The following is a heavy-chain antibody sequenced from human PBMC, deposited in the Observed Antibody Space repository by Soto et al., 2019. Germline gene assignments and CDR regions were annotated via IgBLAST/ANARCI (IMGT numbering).Heavy chain of an antibody. D-gene: IGHD3-22*01. CDR2: INSDGSST. CDR1: GFTFSSYW. Sequence: GGSLRLSCAASGFTFSSYWMHWVRQAPGKGLEWVSRINSDGSSTSYADSVKGRFTISRDNAKNTLYLQMNSLRAEDTAVYYCARYYYDSSGYYYFDYWGQGTLVTVSS. J-gene: IGHJ4*02. CDR3: ARYYYDSSGYYYFDY. V-gene: IGHV3-74*01.